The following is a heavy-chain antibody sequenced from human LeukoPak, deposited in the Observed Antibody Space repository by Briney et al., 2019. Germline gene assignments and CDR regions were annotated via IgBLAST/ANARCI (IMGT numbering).Heavy chain of an antibody. CDR2: IYHSGST. CDR3: TRHVSSGSPSYYFDY. J-gene: IGHJ4*02. CDR1: GGSFSGYY. V-gene: IGHV4-38-2*01. Sequence: ETLSLTCAVYGGSFSGYYWGWLRQPPGKGLEWIGSIYHSGSTYYNPSLRSRVTISVDTSKNQFSLKLSSVTAADTAVYYCTRHVSSGSPSYYFDYWGQGTLVPVSP. D-gene: IGHD3-10*01.